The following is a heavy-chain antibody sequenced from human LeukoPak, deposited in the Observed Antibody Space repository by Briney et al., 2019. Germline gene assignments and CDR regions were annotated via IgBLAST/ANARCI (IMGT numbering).Heavy chain of an antibody. CDR2: IYTSGST. Sequence: KASETLSLTCTVSGGSISSYYWSWIRQPAGKGLEWIGRIYTSGSTNYNPSLESRVTMSVDTSKNQFSLKLRSVTAADTAVYYCARLTYCSSTSCYGGELDYWGQGTLVTVSS. CDR3: ARLTYCSSTSCYGGELDY. V-gene: IGHV4-4*07. D-gene: IGHD2-2*01. CDR1: GGSISSYY. J-gene: IGHJ4*02.